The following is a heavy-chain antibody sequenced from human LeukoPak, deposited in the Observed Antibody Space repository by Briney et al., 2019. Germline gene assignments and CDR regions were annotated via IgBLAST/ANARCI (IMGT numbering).Heavy chain of an antibody. J-gene: IGHJ5*02. CDR1: GFTLTSYA. Sequence: PGGSLRLSCAASGFTLTSYAMSWVRQAPGKGLEWVSTINGGSGGTYYADSVKGRFTISRDISKNTVYLQMSSLRAEDTAVYYCARATEHNWFDPWGQGTLVTVSS. CDR2: INGGSGGT. D-gene: IGHD1-26*01. CDR3: ARATEHNWFDP. V-gene: IGHV3-23*01.